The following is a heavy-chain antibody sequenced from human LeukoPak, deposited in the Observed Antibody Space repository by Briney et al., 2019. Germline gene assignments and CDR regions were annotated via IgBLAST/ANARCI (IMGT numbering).Heavy chain of an antibody. CDR2: LYYSGST. CDR3: ARRSLEAGSPIHY. CDR1: GGSISSSSDY. D-gene: IGHD3-10*01. V-gene: IGHV4-39*01. J-gene: IGHJ4*02. Sequence: SETLSLTCTVSGGSISSSSDYWGWIRQPPGKGLEWIGSLYYSGSTYYNPSLKSRVTISVDTSKNQFSLKLSSVTAADTAVYYCARRSLEAGSPIHYWGQGTLVTVSS.